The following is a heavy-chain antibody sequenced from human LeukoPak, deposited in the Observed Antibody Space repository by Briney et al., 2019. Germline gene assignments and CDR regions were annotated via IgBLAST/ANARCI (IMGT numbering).Heavy chain of an antibody. CDR1: GGTFSSYA. J-gene: IGHJ4*02. D-gene: IGHD3-3*01. CDR3: ARAGLHFPRDDFWSGYADPYYFDY. V-gene: IGHV1-69*05. Sequence: GASVKVSCKASGGTFSSYAISWARQAPGQGLEWMGGIIPIFGTANYAQKFQGRVTITTDESTSTAYMELSSLRSEDPAVYYCARAGLHFPRDDFWSGYADPYYFDYWGQGTLVTVSS. CDR2: IIPIFGTA.